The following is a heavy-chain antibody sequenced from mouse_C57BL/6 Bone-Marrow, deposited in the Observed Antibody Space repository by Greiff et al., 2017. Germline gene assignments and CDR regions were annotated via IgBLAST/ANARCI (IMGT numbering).Heavy chain of an antibody. J-gene: IGHJ4*01. CDR3: TRAGGDYYAMDY. CDR1: GFTFSDAW. CDR2: IRNKANNHAT. Sequence: EVKLVESGGGLVQPGGSMKLSCAASGFTFSDAWMDWVRQSPEKGLEWVAEIRNKANNHATYYAESVKGRFTISRDDSKSSVYLQMNSLRAEDTGIYYCTRAGGDYYAMDYWGQGTSVTVSS. V-gene: IGHV6-6*01.